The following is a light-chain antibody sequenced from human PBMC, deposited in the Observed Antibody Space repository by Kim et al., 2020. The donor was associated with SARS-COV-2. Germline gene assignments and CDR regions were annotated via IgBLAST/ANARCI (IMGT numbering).Light chain of an antibody. CDR2: GAI. Sequence: SFAPGERATLSCRASQTIINTYLAWFQQKPGQVPRLLIYGAINRAAGIPDRFSGSGSGTDFTLTISRLDPEDFAVYYCQQYGNMYSFGQGTKLEI. CDR1: QTIINTY. CDR3: QQYGNMYS. J-gene: IGKJ2*03. V-gene: IGKV3-20*01.